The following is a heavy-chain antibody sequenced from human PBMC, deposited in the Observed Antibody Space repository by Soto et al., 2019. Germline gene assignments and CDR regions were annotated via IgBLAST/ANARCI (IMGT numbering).Heavy chain of an antibody. J-gene: IGHJ5*02. V-gene: IGHV1-18*01. CDR2: ISAYNGNT. D-gene: IGHD3-22*01. CDR1: GYTFTSYG. CDR3: ARDYYDSSGYSNWFDP. Sequence: ASVKVSCKASGYTFTSYGISWVRQAPGQGLEWMGWISAYNGNTNYAQKLQGRVTMTTDISTSTAYMELRSLRSDDTAVYYCARDYYDSSGYSNWFDPWGQGTLVTVSS.